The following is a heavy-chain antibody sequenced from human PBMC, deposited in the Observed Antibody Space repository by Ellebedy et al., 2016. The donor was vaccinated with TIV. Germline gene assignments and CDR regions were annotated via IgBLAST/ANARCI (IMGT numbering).Heavy chain of an antibody. D-gene: IGHD4-17*01. Sequence: GGSLRLSCVASGFIFRSYWMTWVRQAPGKGLEWVANINQDGSDKYYVDSVKGRFTIARDNAKNSLYLQMSSLRVEDTAVYYCATDGSYGDYRSPTHAFVMWGQGTMVAVSS. V-gene: IGHV3-7*01. CDR1: GFIFRSYW. CDR2: INQDGSDK. J-gene: IGHJ3*02. CDR3: ATDGSYGDYRSPTHAFVM.